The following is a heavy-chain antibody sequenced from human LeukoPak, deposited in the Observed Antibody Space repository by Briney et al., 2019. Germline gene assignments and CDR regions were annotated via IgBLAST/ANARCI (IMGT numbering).Heavy chain of an antibody. Sequence: PGRSLRLSCAASGFTFSSYAMHWVRQTPGKGLEWVVVISYDGSNKYYADSVKGRFTISRDSSKNTLYLQMNSLRAEDTAVYYCARDAYYYGSGSYAPPDVWGKGTTVTVSS. V-gene: IGHV3-30*04. CDR2: ISYDGSNK. D-gene: IGHD3-10*01. CDR3: ARDAYYYGSGSYAPPDV. CDR1: GFTFSSYA. J-gene: IGHJ6*04.